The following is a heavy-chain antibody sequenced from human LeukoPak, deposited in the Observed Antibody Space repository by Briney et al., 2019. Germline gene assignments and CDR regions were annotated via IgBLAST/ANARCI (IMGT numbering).Heavy chain of an antibody. CDR2: IYSSGST. V-gene: IGHV4-61*02. CDR3: ARLAYYDSSGYYYNAFDI. CDR1: GGSISSGSYY. J-gene: IGHJ3*02. Sequence: SETLSLTCTVSGGSISSGSYYWSWIRQPAGKGLEWIGRIYSSGSTNYNPSLKSRLSISVDTSENQFSMKLNSVTAADTAVFYCARLAYYDSSGYYYNAFDIWGQGTMVTVSS. D-gene: IGHD3-22*01.